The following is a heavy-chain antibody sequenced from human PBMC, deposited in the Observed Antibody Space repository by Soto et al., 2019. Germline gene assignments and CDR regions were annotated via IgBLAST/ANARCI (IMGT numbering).Heavy chain of an antibody. CDR2: IGAGDDTT. J-gene: IGHJ4*02. D-gene: IGHD3-16*01. CDR1: GFTLSSNS. CDR3: VMRAGDY. Sequence: EVQLMESGGGVARPGGSLRLSCATSGFTLSSNSMNWVRQVPGKRLEWVSRIGAGDDTTYYTDSVEGRFTISRDDSKGTLYLQMNSLKVEDTAIYFCVMRAGDYWGQGTLVTVSS. V-gene: IGHV3-23*01.